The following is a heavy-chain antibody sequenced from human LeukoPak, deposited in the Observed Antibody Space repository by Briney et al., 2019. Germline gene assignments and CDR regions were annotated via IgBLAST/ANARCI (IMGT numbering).Heavy chain of an antibody. Sequence: PGGSLRLSCAASGFTFSIQCMSWVRQAPGEGLEGVSYISSSRSTIYYADSVKGRFTISRDNAKNSLYLQMNSLRAEDTAVYYCAREMTTVPYFDYWGQGTLVTVSS. J-gene: IGHJ4*02. CDR2: ISSSRSTI. V-gene: IGHV3-48*01. CDR1: GFTFSIQC. CDR3: AREMTTVPYFDY. D-gene: IGHD4-17*01.